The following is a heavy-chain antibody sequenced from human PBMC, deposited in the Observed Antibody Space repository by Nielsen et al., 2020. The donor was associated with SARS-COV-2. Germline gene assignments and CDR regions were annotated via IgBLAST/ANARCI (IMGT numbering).Heavy chain of an antibody. CDR3: ARDWSRAFDV. V-gene: IGHV3-9*01. CDR2: ISWNGVNI. CDR1: GFTFDDYG. Sequence: GGSLRLSCTASGFTFDDYGMHWVRQAPGKGLEWVSGISWNGVNIDYADSVKGRFTISRDNAKNSMSLQMNSLRVEDTAVYYCARDWSRAFDVWGQGTMVTVSS. J-gene: IGHJ3*01.